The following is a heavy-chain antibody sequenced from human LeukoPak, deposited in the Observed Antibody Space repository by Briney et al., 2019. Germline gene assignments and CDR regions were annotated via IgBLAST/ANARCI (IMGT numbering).Heavy chain of an antibody. V-gene: IGHV4-59*01. D-gene: IGHD2-21*01. CDR2: IYYSGST. J-gene: IGHJ4*02. Sequence: PSETLSLTCTVSGGSISSYYWSWIRQPPGKGLEWIGYIYYSGSTNYNPSLKSRVTISVDTSKNQFSLKLSSVTAADTAVYYCARSGGVWYSDYWGQGTLVTVSS. CDR1: GGSISSYY. CDR3: ARSGGVWYSDY.